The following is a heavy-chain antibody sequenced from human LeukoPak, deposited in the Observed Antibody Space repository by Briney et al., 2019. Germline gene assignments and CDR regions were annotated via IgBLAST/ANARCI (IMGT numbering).Heavy chain of an antibody. V-gene: IGHV4-39*07. J-gene: IGHJ4*02. CDR2: IYYSGST. CDR1: GGSISSGSYN. D-gene: IGHD3-10*01. Sequence: PSETLSLTCTVSGGSISSGSYNWGWIRQPPGKGLEWIGSIYYSGSTYYNPSLKSRVTISVDTSKNQFSLKLSSVTAADTAVYYCARDGITMVRGAIFDYWGQGTLVTVSS. CDR3: ARDGITMVRGAIFDY.